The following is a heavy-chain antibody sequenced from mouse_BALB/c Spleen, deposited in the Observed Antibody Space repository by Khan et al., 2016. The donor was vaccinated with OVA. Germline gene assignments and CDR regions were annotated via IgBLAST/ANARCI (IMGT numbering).Heavy chain of an antibody. J-gene: IGHJ2*01. V-gene: IGHV3-2*02. CDR2: ISYSGRT. D-gene: IGHD1-1*01. CDR3: ARSVTITTVVATDFDY. CDR1: GYSITSDYA. Sequence: EVQLVESGPGLVKPSQSLSLTCTVTGYSITSDYAWNWIRQFPGNKLEWMGYISYSGRTSYNPSLKSRISITRETSKNQFFLQLNSLTTDNTATYYCARSVTITTVVATDFDYWGQGTTLTVSS.